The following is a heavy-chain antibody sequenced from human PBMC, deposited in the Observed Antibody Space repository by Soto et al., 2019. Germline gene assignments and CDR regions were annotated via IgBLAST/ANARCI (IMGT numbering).Heavy chain of an antibody. J-gene: IGHJ3*02. D-gene: IGHD5-12*01. V-gene: IGHV3-7*01. CDR1: GFSFSSYW. CDR3: ARDPRYSGYVDAFDI. CDR2: IKEDGSEE. Sequence: EVQLVESGGGLVQPGGSLRLSCAASGFSFSSYWMSWVRQAPGKGLEWVANIKEDGSEEYYVDSVKGRFTMSRDNGKNSLYLKMNSLRAEDTAVYYCARDPRYSGYVDAFDIWGQGTMVTVSS.